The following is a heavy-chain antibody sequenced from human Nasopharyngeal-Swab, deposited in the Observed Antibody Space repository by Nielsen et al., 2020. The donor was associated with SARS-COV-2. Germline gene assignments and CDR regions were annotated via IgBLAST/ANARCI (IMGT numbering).Heavy chain of an antibody. CDR3: AKDRLYYGMDV. CDR1: GFTFSSYA. V-gene: IGHV3-23*01. J-gene: IGHJ6*02. CDR2: ISGSGGST. Sequence: GESLKISCAASGFTFSSYAKSWVRQAPGKGLEWVSAISGSGGSTYYADSVKGRFTISRDNSKNTLYLQMNSLRAEDTAVYYCAKDRLYYGMDVWGQGTTVTVSS.